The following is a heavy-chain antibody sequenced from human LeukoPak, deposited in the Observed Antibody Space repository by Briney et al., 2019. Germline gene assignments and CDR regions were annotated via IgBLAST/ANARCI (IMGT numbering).Heavy chain of an antibody. V-gene: IGHV3-21*01. CDR3: ARDQGLLIVAGRFGY. Sequence: GGSLRLSCAASGFTFSSYSMNWVRQAPGKGLEWVSSISSSNSYIYNADSVKGRFTISRDNAKNSLYLQMNSLRAEDTAVYYCARDQGLLIVAGRFGYWGQGTLVTVSS. CDR2: ISSSNSYI. J-gene: IGHJ4*02. D-gene: IGHD6-19*01. CDR1: GFTFSSYS.